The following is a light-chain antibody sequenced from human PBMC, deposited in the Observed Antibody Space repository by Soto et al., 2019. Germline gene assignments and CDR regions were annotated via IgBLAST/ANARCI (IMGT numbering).Light chain of an antibody. CDR3: SSFAGTNSFV. CDR1: TSDIGAYNY. Sequence: QSVLTQPPSASGSPGQSVTISCTGTTSDIGAYNYVSWYHQRPGKAPKLIIYEVTRRPSGVPDRIFGSKSDTTASLTVSGLHADDEDNYCFSSFAGTNSFVFGTGTKVTVL. J-gene: IGLJ1*01. CDR2: EVT. V-gene: IGLV2-8*01.